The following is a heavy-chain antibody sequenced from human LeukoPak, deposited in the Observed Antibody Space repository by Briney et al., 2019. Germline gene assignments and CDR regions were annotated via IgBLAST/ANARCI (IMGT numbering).Heavy chain of an antibody. J-gene: IGHJ4*02. V-gene: IGHV4-59*01. CDR1: GGSSSRYY. Sequence: SETLSLTCTVSGGSSSRYYWSWIRQPPGKGLEWIGYIYYSGSTNYNPSLKSRVTISVDTSKNQFSLKLSSVTAADTAVYYCARASVDGYNYFDYWGQGTLVTVSS. D-gene: IGHD5-24*01. CDR3: ARASVDGYNYFDY. CDR2: IYYSGST.